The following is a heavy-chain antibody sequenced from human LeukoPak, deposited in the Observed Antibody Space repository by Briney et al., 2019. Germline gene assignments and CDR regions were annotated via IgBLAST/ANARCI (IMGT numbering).Heavy chain of an antibody. V-gene: IGHV1-18*01. CDR2: ISAYNGNT. J-gene: IGHJ6*03. D-gene: IGHD3-22*01. Sequence: ASVKVSCKASGYTFTSYGISWVRQAPGQGLEWMGWISAYNGNTNYAQKLQGRVTMTTDTSTSTAYMELRSLRSDDTAVYYCARTYYYDSSGYSNPHYYYYYYMDVWGKGTTVTISS. CDR1: GYTFTSYG. CDR3: ARTYYYDSSGYSNPHYYYYYYMDV.